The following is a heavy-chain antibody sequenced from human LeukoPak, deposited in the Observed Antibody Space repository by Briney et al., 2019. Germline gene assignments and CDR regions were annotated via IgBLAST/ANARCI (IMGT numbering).Heavy chain of an antibody. CDR1: GYTFTSCY. D-gene: IGHD4-17*01. Sequence: ASVKVSCKASGYTFTSCYLQWVRQPPGHGLEWMGIINPSCGNTSYAQNFQGRVTMTRDMSTSTVYMELSRLRSDDTAVYYCARYYGDYEAGCSRYWGQGTLVTVSS. J-gene: IGHJ4*02. CDR2: INPSCGNT. V-gene: IGHV1-46*01. CDR3: ARYYGDYEAGCSRY.